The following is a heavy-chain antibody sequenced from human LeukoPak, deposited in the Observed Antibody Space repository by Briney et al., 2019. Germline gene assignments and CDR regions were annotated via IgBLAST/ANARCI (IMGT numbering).Heavy chain of an antibody. D-gene: IGHD3-10*01. J-gene: IGHJ4*02. CDR2: INHSGST. CDR1: GGSFSGYY. Sequence: SETLSLTCAVYGGSFSGYYWSWIRQPPGKGLEWIGEINHSGSTNYNPSLKSRVTISVNTSKNQFSLKLSSVTAADTAVYYCARGPGGGVRGVTEEDYWGQGTLVTVSS. V-gene: IGHV4-34*01. CDR3: ARGPGGGVRGVTEEDY.